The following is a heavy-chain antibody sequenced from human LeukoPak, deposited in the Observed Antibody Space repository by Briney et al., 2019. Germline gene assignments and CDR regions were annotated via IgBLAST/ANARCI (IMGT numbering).Heavy chain of an antibody. CDR3: EVVPAAKQLGVFDY. Sequence: GSSLKVSCKASGGTFSSYAISWVRQAPGQGLEWMGRIIPIFGTANYAQKFQGRVTITTDESTSTAYMELSSLRSEDTAVYYCEVVPAAKQLGVFDYWGQGTLVTVSS. CDR2: IIPIFGTA. D-gene: IGHD2-2*01. V-gene: IGHV1-69*05. CDR1: GGTFSSYA. J-gene: IGHJ4*02.